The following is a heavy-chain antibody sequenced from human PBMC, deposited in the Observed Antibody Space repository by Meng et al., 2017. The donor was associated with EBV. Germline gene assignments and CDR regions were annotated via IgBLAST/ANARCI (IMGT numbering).Heavy chain of an antibody. J-gene: IGHJ4*02. Sequence: QVQPGQAGAEVKQPGASVKVSCKASGYTFTGYYMHWVRQAPGQGLEWMGRINPNSGGTNYAQKFQGRVTMTRDTSISTAYMELSRLRSDDTAVYYCARVGIAVAGTGDYWGQGTLVTVSS. CDR1: GYTFTGYY. CDR2: INPNSGGT. V-gene: IGHV1-2*06. CDR3: ARVGIAVAGTGDY. D-gene: IGHD6-19*01.